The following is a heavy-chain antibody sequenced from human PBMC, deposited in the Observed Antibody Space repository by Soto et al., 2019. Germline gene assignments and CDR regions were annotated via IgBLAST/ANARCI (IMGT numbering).Heavy chain of an antibody. CDR1: GGSINNYY. J-gene: IGHJ4*02. D-gene: IGHD3-10*01. CDR3: ARITASPNSGYFDF. CDR2: IYSSGSS. Sequence: QVQLQESGPGLVKPSGTLSLTCTVSGGSINNYYWTWIRQPPGKGLEWIAHIYSSGSSNYNPSLKRRLTXXVXTXXNQSSLRLTSVTAADTAFYYCARITASPNSGYFDFWGQGALVTVSS. V-gene: IGHV4-59*01.